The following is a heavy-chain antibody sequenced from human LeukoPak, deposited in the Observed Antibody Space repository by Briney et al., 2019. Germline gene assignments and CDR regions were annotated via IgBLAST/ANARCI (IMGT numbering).Heavy chain of an antibody. V-gene: IGHV4-34*01. D-gene: IGHD3-10*01. J-gene: IGHJ6*03. CDR3: ARLTKNDSGSYRFGKKKRGYMDV. Sequence: SETLSLTCAVYGGSFSGYYWSWLRQPPGKGLEWIGEINQSGSTNYNPSLKSRVTISVHTSKNQFSLKLSSVTAADTAVYYCARLTKNDSGSYRFGKKKRGYMDVWGKGTTVTISS. CDR2: INQSGST. CDR1: GGSFSGYY.